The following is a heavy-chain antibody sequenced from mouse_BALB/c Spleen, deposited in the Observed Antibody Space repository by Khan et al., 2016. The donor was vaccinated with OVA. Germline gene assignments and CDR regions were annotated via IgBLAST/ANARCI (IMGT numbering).Heavy chain of an antibody. D-gene: IGHD2-3*01. J-gene: IGHJ4*01. CDR2: KTYSGDT. CDR1: GYSITSDYA. V-gene: IGHV3-2*02. Sequence: EVQLVESGPGLVKPSQSLSLTCTVSGYSITSDYACNLNRQLPGNKLGWMGYKTYSGDTNYNQALKSRISITRDTSTNPSFLQLNSVTTEDTATYYCGRDGSRYNYVMDYWGQGTSVTVSS. CDR3: GRDGSRYNYVMDY.